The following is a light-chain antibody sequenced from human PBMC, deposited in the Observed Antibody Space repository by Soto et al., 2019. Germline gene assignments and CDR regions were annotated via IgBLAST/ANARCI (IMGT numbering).Light chain of an antibody. J-gene: IGLJ3*02. CDR2: GNR. CDR3: QAYDYSLTAFV. CDR1: NSNLGAGYD. V-gene: IGLV1-40*01. Sequence: QLVLTQPPSVSGVPGQRVTISCTGNNSNLGAGYDVHWYQQLPGAAPKLVVFGNRNRPSGVPERFSGSKSGTSASLAITGLQAEDEADYYCQAYDYSLTAFVFGGGTKLDRP.